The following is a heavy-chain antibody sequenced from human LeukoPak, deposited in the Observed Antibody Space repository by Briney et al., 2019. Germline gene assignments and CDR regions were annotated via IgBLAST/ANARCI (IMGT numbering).Heavy chain of an antibody. Sequence: SGGSLRLSCAASGFTVNNYYMTWVRQAPGKGLECVSILYSGGMTYYADSVKGRFTISTDNSKNTVNLQMNSLRAEDTAIYYCARMFGGNYYGYYFDYWGQGSVLTVSS. CDR3: ARMFGGNYYGYYFDY. J-gene: IGHJ4*02. V-gene: IGHV3-53*01. D-gene: IGHD1-26*01. CDR2: LYSGGMT. CDR1: GFTVNNYY.